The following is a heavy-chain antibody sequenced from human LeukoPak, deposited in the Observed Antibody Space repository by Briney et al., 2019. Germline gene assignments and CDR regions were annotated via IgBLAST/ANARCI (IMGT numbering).Heavy chain of an antibody. J-gene: IGHJ4*01. CDR3: ARDNDKVVDH. Sequence: ASVKVSCKTSGYTFSNYGISWVRQAPGQGLEWMGWITAYNGNRLYAQRLQGRITLTTDTSTSTSYMELRSLEYDDTAIYYCARDNDKVVDHWGQGTLVTVSS. CDR1: GYTFSNYG. CDR2: ITAYNGNR. D-gene: IGHD1-1*01. V-gene: IGHV1-18*01.